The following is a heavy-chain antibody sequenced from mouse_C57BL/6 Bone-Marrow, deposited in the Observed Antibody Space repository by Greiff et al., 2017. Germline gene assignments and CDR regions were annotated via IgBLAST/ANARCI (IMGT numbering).Heavy chain of an antibody. CDR1: GYTFTDYY. D-gene: IGHD4-1*01. J-gene: IGHJ3*01. CDR3: AREELGLSWFAY. CDR2: INPNNGGT. Sequence: EVQLQQSGPELVKPGASVKISCKASGYTFTDYYMNWVKQSHGKSLEWIGDINPNNGGTSYNQKFKGKATLTVDKSSSTAYMELRSLTSEDSAVYYGAREELGLSWFAYWGQGTLVTVSA. V-gene: IGHV1-26*01.